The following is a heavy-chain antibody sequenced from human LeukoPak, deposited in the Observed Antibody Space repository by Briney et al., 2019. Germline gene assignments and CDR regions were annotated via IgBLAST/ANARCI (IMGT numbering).Heavy chain of an antibody. D-gene: IGHD6-19*01. Sequence: GGSLRLSCAAPGFTFSSFWMQWVRQVPGKGPVWVSHINGDGSVTGYADSVKGRFTTSRDNARNTLYVQMNSLRAEDTAVYYCAVRIAVPGGFDNWGQGTLVTVSS. CDR1: GFTFSSFW. J-gene: IGHJ4*02. CDR3: AVRIAVPGGFDN. V-gene: IGHV3-74*01. CDR2: INGDGSVT.